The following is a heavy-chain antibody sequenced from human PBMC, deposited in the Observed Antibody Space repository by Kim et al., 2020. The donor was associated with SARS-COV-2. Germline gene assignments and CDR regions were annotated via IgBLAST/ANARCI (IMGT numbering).Heavy chain of an antibody. V-gene: IGHV3-48*02. Sequence: GGSLRLSCAASGFTFSSYSMNWVRQAPGKGLEWVSYISSSSTIYYADSVKGRFTISRDNAKNSLYLQMNSLRDEDTAVYYCARDRGSSWKYFDYWGQGTLVTVSS. CDR2: ISSSSTI. D-gene: IGHD6-13*01. CDR1: GFTFSSYS. J-gene: IGHJ4*02. CDR3: ARDRGSSWKYFDY.